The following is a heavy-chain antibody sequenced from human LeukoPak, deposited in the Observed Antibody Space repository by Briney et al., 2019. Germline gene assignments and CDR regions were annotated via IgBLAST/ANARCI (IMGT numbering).Heavy chain of an antibody. CDR3: ARGLGRYYFDY. V-gene: IGHV4-34*01. J-gene: IGHJ4*02. CDR1: GGSFSGYY. Sequence: PSETLSLTCAVYGGSFSGYYWSWIRQPPGKGLEWIGEINHSGSTNYNPSLKSRVTISVDTSKNQFSLKLSSVTAADTAVYYCARGLGRYYFDYWGQGTLVTVSS. D-gene: IGHD3-16*01. CDR2: INHSGST.